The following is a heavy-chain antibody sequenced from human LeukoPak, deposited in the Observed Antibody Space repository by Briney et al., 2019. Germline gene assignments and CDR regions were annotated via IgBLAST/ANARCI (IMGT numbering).Heavy chain of an antibody. Sequence: SETLSLTCAVYGGSFSGYYWSWIRQPPGKGLEWIGEINHSGSTNYNPSLKSRVTISVDTSKNQFSLKLSSVTAADTAAYYRARGRCGGSYYFYDPPHFDYWGQGTLVSVSS. D-gene: IGHD1-26*01. CDR2: INHSGST. CDR1: GGSFSGYY. V-gene: IGHV4-34*01. J-gene: IGHJ4*02. CDR3: ARGRCGGSYYFYDPPHFDY.